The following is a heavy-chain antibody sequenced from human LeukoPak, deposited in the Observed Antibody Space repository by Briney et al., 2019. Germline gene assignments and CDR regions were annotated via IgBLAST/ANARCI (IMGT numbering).Heavy chain of an antibody. CDR1: GFTFSSYS. V-gene: IGHV3-21*01. J-gene: IGHJ6*03. CDR3: ARDRGRYCTNGVCYYYYYYMDV. CDR2: ISSSSSYI. Sequence: GGSLRLSCAASGFTFSSYSMNWVRQAPGKGLEWVSSISSSSSYIYYADSVKGRFTISRDNAKNPLYLQMNSLRAEDTAVYYCARDRGRYCTNGVCYYYYYYMDVWGKGTTVTVSS. D-gene: IGHD2-8*01.